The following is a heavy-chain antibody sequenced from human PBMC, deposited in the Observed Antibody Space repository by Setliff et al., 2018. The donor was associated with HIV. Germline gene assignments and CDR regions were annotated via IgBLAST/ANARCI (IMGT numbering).Heavy chain of an antibody. V-gene: IGHV3-23*01. CDR2: ILSTGERT. CDR3: AKELASSGLGYFDS. D-gene: IGHD3-22*01. CDR1: GFTFSNYA. J-gene: IGHJ4*02. Sequence: GGSLRLSCAASGFTFSNYAMSWVRQAPGEGLEWVSAILSTGERTFYADSVKGCVTISRDNSKNTVYLQMNSLRAEDTAEYYCAKELASSGLGYFDSWGRGILVTVS.